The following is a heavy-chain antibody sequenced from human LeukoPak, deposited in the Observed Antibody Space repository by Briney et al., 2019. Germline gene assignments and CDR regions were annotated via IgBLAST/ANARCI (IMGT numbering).Heavy chain of an antibody. CDR3: ARDGYSSSWYLN. Sequence: GGSLRLSCAASGFTFSSYSMNWVRQAPGKGLEWVSSISSSRSYIYYADSVKGRFTTSTTNHKHSLYLQMNRLRGEDTAVYYCARDGYSSSWYLNWGQGTLVTVSS. CDR2: ISSSRSYI. D-gene: IGHD6-13*01. J-gene: IGHJ4*02. CDR1: GFTFSSYS. V-gene: IGHV3-21*01.